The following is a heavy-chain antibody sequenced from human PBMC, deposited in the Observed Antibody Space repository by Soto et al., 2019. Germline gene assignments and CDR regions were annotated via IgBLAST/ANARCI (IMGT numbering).Heavy chain of an antibody. CDR3: AKVNDFWTGYYSTNWFDP. CDR2: IYYSGST. V-gene: IGHV4-59*01. CDR1: GGSISSYY. D-gene: IGHD3-3*01. Sequence: SETLSLTCTVSGGSISSYYWSWIRQPPGKGQEWIGYIYYSGSTNYNPSLKSRVTISVDTSKNQFSLKLSSVTAADTAVYYCAKVNDFWTGYYSTNWFDPWGQGTLVTVSS. J-gene: IGHJ5*02.